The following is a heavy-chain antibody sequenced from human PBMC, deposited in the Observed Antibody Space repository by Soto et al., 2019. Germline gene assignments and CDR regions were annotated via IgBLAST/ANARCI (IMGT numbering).Heavy chain of an antibody. D-gene: IGHD1-26*01. Sequence: EASVKVSCKASGGTFSSYAISWVRQAPGQGLEWMGGIIPIFGTANYAQKFQGRVTITADKSTSTAYMELSSLRSEDTAVYYCARDPYSGTNDGMDVWGQGTTVTVSS. CDR3: ARDPYSGTNDGMDV. CDR1: GGTFSSYA. J-gene: IGHJ6*02. CDR2: IIPIFGTA. V-gene: IGHV1-69*06.